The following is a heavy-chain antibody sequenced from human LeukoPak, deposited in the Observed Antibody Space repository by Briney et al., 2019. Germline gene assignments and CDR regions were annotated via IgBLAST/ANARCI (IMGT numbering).Heavy chain of an antibody. CDR2: INHSGST. V-gene: IGHV4-34*01. CDR3: ANRYYDILTGYAGYSYDY. Sequence: SETLSLTCAVYGGSFSGYYWSWIRQPPGKGLEWIGEINHSGSTNYNPSLKSRVTISVDTSKNQFSLKLSSVTAADTAVYYCANRYYDILTGYAGYSYDYWGQGNLVTVSS. J-gene: IGHJ4*02. CDR1: GGSFSGYY. D-gene: IGHD3-9*01.